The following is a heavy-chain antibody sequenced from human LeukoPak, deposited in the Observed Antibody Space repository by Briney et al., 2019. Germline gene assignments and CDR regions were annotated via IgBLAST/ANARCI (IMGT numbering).Heavy chain of an antibody. CDR3: ARDGVHSGSYYFDY. CDR1: GFTFSDYY. Sequence: GGSLRLSCAASGFTFSDYYMSWIRQAPGKGLEWVSYISSSGSTIYYADSVKGRFTISRDNSKNTLYLQMNSLRAEDTAVYYCARDGVHSGSYYFDYWGQGTLVTVSS. CDR2: ISSSGSTI. D-gene: IGHD1-26*01. J-gene: IGHJ4*02. V-gene: IGHV3-11*01.